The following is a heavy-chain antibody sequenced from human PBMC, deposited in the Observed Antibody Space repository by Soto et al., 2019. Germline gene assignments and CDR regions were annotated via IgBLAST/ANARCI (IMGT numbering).Heavy chain of an antibody. V-gene: IGHV4-31*03. D-gene: IGHD5-18*01. Sequence: PSETLSLTCTVSGGSISSGGYYWSWIRQHPGKGLEWIGDIYYSGSTYYNPSLKSRVTISVDTSKNQFSLKLSSVTAADTAVYYCARGYGRNFDYGGQGTLVTVSS. CDR2: IYYSGST. CDR3: ARGYGRNFDY. CDR1: GGSISSGGYY. J-gene: IGHJ4*02.